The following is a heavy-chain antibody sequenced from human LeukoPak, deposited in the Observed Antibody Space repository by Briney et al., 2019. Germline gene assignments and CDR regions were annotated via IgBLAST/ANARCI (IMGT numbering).Heavy chain of an antibody. Sequence: PSETLSLTCTVSGGSLSGFFWTWLRQPPPSAPEWIGAIYYSRGSTKYNPSLTSRVTISVDTSKSQFSLNLNSATAADTAVYYCARTSRHFYGSGTNLTPWPAGMDVWGQGTTVTVSS. D-gene: IGHD3-10*01. V-gene: IGHV4-59*01. J-gene: IGHJ6*02. CDR1: GGSLSGFF. CDR3: ARTSRHFYGSGTNLTPWPAGMDV. CDR2: IYYSRGST.